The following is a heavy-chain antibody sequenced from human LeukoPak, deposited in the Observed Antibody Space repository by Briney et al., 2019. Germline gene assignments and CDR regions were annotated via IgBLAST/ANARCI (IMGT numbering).Heavy chain of an antibody. CDR2: ISSSGSTI. V-gene: IGHV3-11*01. Sequence: GGSLRLSCAASGFTFSDYYMSWIRQAPGKGLEWVSYISSSGSTIYYADSVKGRFTISRDNAKNSLYLQVNSLRAEDTAVYYCARDMTQTKKFDYWGQGTLVTVSS. CDR1: GFTFSDYY. CDR3: ARDMTQTKKFDY. J-gene: IGHJ4*02. D-gene: IGHD1-1*01.